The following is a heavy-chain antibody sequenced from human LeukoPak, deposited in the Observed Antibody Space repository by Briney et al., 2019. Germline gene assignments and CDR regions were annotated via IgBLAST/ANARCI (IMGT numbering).Heavy chain of an antibody. CDR1: AYTLTSDY. CDR2: INPSGGTT. J-gene: IGHJ3*02. V-gene: IGHV1-46*01. CDR3: ARRAYGSSDYAFDI. D-gene: IGHD3-22*01. Sequence: ASVKVSCKASAYTLTSDYLHWLRQAPGQGLEWMGIINPSGGTTTYAQKFQGRVTMTRDTSTSTVYMELSSLRSEDTAVYYCARRAYGSSDYAFDIWGQGTMVTVAS.